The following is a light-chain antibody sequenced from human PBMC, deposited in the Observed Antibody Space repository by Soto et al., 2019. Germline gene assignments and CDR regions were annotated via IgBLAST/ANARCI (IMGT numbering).Light chain of an antibody. CDR1: QNVHSN. V-gene: IGKV3-15*01. J-gene: IGKJ2*01. CDR2: AAT. Sequence: EIVMTQSPGTLSVSPGVRATLSCTASQNVHSNLAWYQHKPGQAPRLLIYAATTRATGVPARISGSGSGTDFTLTIDSLQSEDFAVYFCQQYNDWPVYTFGLGTKVEI. CDR3: QQYNDWPVYT.